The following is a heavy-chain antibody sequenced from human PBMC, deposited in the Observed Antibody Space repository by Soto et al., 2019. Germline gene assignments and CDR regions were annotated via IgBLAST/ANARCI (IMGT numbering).Heavy chain of an antibody. J-gene: IGHJ5*02. CDR2: IHHSGST. D-gene: IGHD2-15*01. V-gene: IGHV4-38-2*01. CDR1: GYSIRSDYY. CDR3: ARGGIVVVVAVPHWFDP. Sequence: PSETLSLTCAVYGYSIRSDYYWGWIRQPPGKGLEWIGSIHHSGSTYYNPSLKSRVTISVDTSKTQFSLKLSSVTAADTAVYYCARGGIVVVVAVPHWFDPWGQGTLVTVSS.